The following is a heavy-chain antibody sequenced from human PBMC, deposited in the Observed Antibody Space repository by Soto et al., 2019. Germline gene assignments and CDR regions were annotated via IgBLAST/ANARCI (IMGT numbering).Heavy chain of an antibody. CDR1: GGTFSSFV. J-gene: IGHJ6*02. D-gene: IGHD3-16*01. CDR2: TIPIFASA. CDR3: AAGEKSGYYGFDV. Sequence: QVQLVQSGAEVKKPGSSVRVSCKASGGTFSSFVVIWVRQAPGQGLEWMGETIPIFASANYAQNFQGRVAINSDDFTNTVYMELSTLRSDDAAVYYCAAGEKSGYYGFDVWGQGTTVIVSS. V-gene: IGHV1-69*01.